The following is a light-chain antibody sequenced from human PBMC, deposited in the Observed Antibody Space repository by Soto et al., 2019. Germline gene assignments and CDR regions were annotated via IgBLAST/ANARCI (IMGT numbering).Light chain of an antibody. CDR3: SSYTSSSTRV. CDR1: SSDVGGYNY. CDR2: EVT. J-gene: IGLJ1*01. Sequence: QSALTQPASVSGSPGQSIAISCTGSSSDVGGYNYVSWYQQHPGKAPQLIIYEVTNRPSGVSNRFSGSKSGNTASLTISGLQAEDEADYYCSSYTSSSTRVFGTGTKVPS. V-gene: IGLV2-14*01.